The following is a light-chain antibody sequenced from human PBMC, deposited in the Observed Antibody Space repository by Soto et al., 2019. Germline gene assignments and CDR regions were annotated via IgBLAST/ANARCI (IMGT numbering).Light chain of an antibody. CDR2: RDS. CDR1: NIGSKN. V-gene: IGLV3-9*01. Sequence: SYELTQPLSVSVALGQTASITCGGNNIGSKNVHWYQQKPGQAPVLVIYRDSNRPAGIPERFSGSNSGNTATLTISRAQAGDEADDCCQVWDSSTARVFGGGTKVTVL. J-gene: IGLJ3*02. CDR3: QVWDSSTARV.